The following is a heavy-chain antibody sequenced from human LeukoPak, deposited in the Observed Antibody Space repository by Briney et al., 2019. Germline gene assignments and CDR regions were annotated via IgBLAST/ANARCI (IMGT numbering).Heavy chain of an antibody. Sequence: GGSLRLSCAASGFTFSSYWTSWVRQAPGKGLEWVANINQDGSEKYYVDSVKGRFTISRDNAKNSLYLQMNSLRAEDTAVYYCASDTTWGQGTLVTVSS. CDR1: GFTFSSYW. V-gene: IGHV3-7*01. J-gene: IGHJ4*02. D-gene: IGHD1-14*01. CDR3: ASDTT. CDR2: INQDGSEK.